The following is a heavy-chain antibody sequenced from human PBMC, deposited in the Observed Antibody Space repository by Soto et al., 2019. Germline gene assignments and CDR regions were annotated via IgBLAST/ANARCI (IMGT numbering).Heavy chain of an antibody. D-gene: IGHD1-26*01. Sequence: SETLSLTCTVSGDSINSVDHYWSWIRQPPGKGLEWMGYIYHSGSTHYNPSLNSRLTISIDTSTNRFSLNLTSVTAADTAVYFCARLRWETENNWFDPWAREPWSPYPQ. CDR1: GDSINSVDHY. CDR2: IYHSGST. CDR3: ARLRWETENNWFDP. J-gene: IGHJ5*02. V-gene: IGHV4-30-4*01.